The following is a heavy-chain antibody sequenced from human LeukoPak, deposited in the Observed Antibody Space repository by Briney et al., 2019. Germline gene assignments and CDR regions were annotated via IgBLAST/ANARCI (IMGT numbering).Heavy chain of an antibody. CDR2: TSSSDAGT. CDR1: GFALSSYA. V-gene: IGHV3-23*01. CDR3: AREVENTSGWYSHFDY. Sequence: GGSLRLSCAASGFALSSYAMSWVRQAPGKGLEWVSATSSSDAGTYHAESVRGRFTISRDNAKNSLYLQMNSLRAEDTAVYYCAREVENTSGWYSHFDYWGQGTLVTVSS. J-gene: IGHJ4*02. D-gene: IGHD6-19*01.